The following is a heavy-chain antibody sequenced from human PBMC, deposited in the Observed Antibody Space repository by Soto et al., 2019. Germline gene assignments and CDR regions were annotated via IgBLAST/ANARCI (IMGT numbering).Heavy chain of an antibody. CDR3: TKVPARATRAFFDN. J-gene: IGHJ4*02. Sequence: EVQLSESGGGLMQPGGSLRLSCAASGFNFSPYAMSWVRQAPGKGLEWVSGIGGGSDISSSYKDSVECRFTISRDNSKNLLYLDMNTLRAEDTGVYYCTKVPARATRAFFDNWGQGIMVTGSS. CDR1: GFNFSPYA. CDR2: IGGGSDISS. V-gene: IGHV3-23*01.